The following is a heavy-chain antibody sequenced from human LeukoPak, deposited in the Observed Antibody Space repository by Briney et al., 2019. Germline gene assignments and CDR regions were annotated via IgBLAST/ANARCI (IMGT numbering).Heavy chain of an antibody. CDR3: AMALSGYYYMDV. CDR1: GGTFSSYA. V-gene: IGHV1-69*13. D-gene: IGHD2-2*01. Sequence: SVKVSCKASGGTFSSYAISWVRQAPGQGLEWMGGIIPIFGTANYAQKFQGRVTITADESTSTAYMELSSLRSEDTAVYYCAMALSGYYYMDVWGKGTTVTVSS. J-gene: IGHJ6*03. CDR2: IIPIFGTA.